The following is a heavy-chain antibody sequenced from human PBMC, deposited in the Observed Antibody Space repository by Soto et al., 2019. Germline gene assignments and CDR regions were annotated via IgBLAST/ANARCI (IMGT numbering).Heavy chain of an antibody. J-gene: IGHJ5*02. CDR1: GYTFSSSI. Sequence: QVQLVQSGAEMKKPGASVTVSCKASGYTFSSSIISWVRQAPGQGLEWMGWISVYSGHTNYAPKFQGRVTVTTDTSTSTANMELRSLRSDDTAVYYCATSPMAARYGNWFDRWGHGTLVTVSS. CDR2: ISVYSGHT. V-gene: IGHV1-18*04. D-gene: IGHD5-18*01. CDR3: ATSPMAARYGNWFDR.